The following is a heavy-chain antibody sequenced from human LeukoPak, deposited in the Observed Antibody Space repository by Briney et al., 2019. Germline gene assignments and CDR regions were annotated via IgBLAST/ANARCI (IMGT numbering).Heavy chain of an antibody. D-gene: IGHD3-3*01. CDR1: GFTFSSYA. J-gene: IGHJ4*02. Sequence: QPGGSLRLSCAASGFTFSSYAMSWVRQAPGKGLEWVSAISGSGGSTYYADSVKGRFTISRDNSKNTLYLQMNSLRAEDTAVYYCAKYTFMGRFLEWGPFDYWGQGTLVTVSS. V-gene: IGHV3-23*01. CDR2: ISGSGGST. CDR3: AKYTFMGRFLEWGPFDY.